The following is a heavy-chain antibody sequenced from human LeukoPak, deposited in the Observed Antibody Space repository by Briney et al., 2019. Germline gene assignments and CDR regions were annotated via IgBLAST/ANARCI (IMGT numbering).Heavy chain of an antibody. CDR1: GYTFTSYG. V-gene: IGHV1-18*01. D-gene: IGHD3-10*01. J-gene: IGHJ4*02. CDR2: INAYNGNT. CDR3: ARDGHSVTGTGRVFDS. Sequence: ASVKVSCRASGYTFTSYGITWVRQAPGQGLEWMGWINAYNGNTNYAQNVQGRVTMTTDTSTTTVYMELRSLRSDDTAVYYCARDGHSVTGTGRVFDSWGQGTLVTVSS.